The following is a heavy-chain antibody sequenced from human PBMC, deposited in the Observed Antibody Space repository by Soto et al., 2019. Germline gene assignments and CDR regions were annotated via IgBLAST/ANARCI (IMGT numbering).Heavy chain of an antibody. J-gene: IGHJ4*02. D-gene: IGHD4-17*01. Sequence: SETLSLTLAVYGGSFSGYYWSWIRQPPGKGLEWIGEINHSGSTNYNPSLKRRVTISGDTSKNQFSLKLSSVTAADPAVYYCARFGCGDRFDYWDQGTLVTVSS. CDR2: INHSGST. V-gene: IGHV4-34*01. CDR3: ARFGCGDRFDY. CDR1: GGSFSGYY.